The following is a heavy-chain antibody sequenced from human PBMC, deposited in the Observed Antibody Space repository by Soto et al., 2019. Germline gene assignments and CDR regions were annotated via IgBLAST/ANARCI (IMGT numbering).Heavy chain of an antibody. Sequence: SQTLSLTCAISGDSVSSNSAAWNWIRQSPSRGLEWLGRTYYRSKWYNDYAVSVKSRITINPDTSKNQFSLQLNSVTPEDTAVYYCARGALAFWSGYSQYYYGMDVWGQGTTVTVSS. CDR3: ARGALAFWSGYSQYYYGMDV. CDR1: GDSVSSNSAA. D-gene: IGHD3-3*01. J-gene: IGHJ6*02. V-gene: IGHV6-1*01. CDR2: TYYRSKWYN.